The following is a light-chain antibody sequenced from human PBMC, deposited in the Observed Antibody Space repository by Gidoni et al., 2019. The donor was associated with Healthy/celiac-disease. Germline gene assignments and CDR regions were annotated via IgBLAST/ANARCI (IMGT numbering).Light chain of an antibody. V-gene: IGKV1-39*01. J-gene: IGKJ1*01. CDR2: AAS. CDR3: QPSYSTPRT. Sequence: DIQMTQSPSSLSASVGDRVPITCRASQSISSYLNWYQQKPGKAPKLLIYAASSLQSGVPSRFSGSGSGTDFTLTISSLQPEDFATYYCQPSYSTPRTFGQGTKVEIK. CDR1: QSISSY.